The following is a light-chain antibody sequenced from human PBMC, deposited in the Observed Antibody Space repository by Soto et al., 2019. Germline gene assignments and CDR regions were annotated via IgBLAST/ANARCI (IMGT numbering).Light chain of an antibody. Sequence: EIVMTQSPVTLSASPGERVTLSCRASQSVNINLAWYQQRHGQAPMVLIYGASNRASGIPDKFSGSGSVTDFTLTISSLEPDDFALYFCEQYKDWPPLTFGGGTRVEIK. V-gene: IGKV3D-15*01. CDR2: GAS. CDR1: QSVNIN. CDR3: EQYKDWPPLT. J-gene: IGKJ4*01.